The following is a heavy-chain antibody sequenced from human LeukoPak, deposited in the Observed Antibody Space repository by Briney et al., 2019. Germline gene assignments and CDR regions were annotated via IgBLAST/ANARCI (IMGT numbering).Heavy chain of an antibody. V-gene: IGHV3-21*01. CDR2: ISSSSSYI. CDR1: GFTFSSYS. J-gene: IGHJ5*02. CDR3: ARDPYRVNWFDP. Sequence: GGSLRLSCAASGFTFSSYSMNWVRQAPGKGLEWVSSISSSSSYIYYADSVKGRFTISRDNAKNSLYLQMNSLRAEDTAVYYCARDPYRVNWFDPWGQGTLVTVS.